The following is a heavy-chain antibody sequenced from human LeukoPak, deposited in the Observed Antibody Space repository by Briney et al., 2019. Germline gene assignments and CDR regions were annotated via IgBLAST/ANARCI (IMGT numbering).Heavy chain of an antibody. Sequence: GGSLRLSCAASGFTFSSYGMHWVRQAPGKGLEWVAVISYDGSNKYYADSVKGRFTISRDNSKNTLYLQMNSLRAEDTAVYYCARDRNTDFWSGYYTNYFDYWGQGTLVTVSS. V-gene: IGHV3-30*03. CDR3: ARDRNTDFWSGYYTNYFDY. J-gene: IGHJ4*02. D-gene: IGHD3-3*01. CDR1: GFTFSSYG. CDR2: ISYDGSNK.